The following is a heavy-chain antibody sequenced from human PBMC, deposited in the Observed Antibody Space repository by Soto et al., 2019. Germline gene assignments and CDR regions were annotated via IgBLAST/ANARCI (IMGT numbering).Heavy chain of an antibody. J-gene: IGHJ5*01. Sequence: GGSLRLSCAASGFIFSSYSMYWVRQAPGKGPEGVAGISAFSDSILYGDSVKGRFTISRDNSKSTLYLQLNSLRADDTAIYYCAMKRRSGGDNWLFDCWGQRSLDTGSS. D-gene: IGHD4-17*01. V-gene: IGHV3-23*01. CDR1: GFIFSSYS. CDR3: AMKRRSGGDNWLFDC. CDR2: ISAFSDSI.